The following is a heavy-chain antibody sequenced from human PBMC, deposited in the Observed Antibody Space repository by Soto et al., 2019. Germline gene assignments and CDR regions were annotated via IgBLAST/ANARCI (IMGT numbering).Heavy chain of an antibody. V-gene: IGHV5-51*01. J-gene: IGHJ6*02. D-gene: IGHD3-10*01. CDR3: ARQRRGTSVLNYGMDV. CDR2: IYPGDSVT. CDR1: LYTSTSYW. Sequence: PVEYLRLSCTRSLYTSTSYWIAWWRPMPRKCLYFSWLIYPGDSVTRDSPSFQGQVTISADMPINPAYLLWISLKASDTAMYYCARQRRGTSVLNYGMDVWGQGTMVTVSS.